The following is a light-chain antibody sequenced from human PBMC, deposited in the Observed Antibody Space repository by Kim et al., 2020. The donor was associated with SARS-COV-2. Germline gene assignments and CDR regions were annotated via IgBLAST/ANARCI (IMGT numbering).Light chain of an antibody. V-gene: IGKV1-16*02. Sequence: ASDGNSDPITCRASQDIKNYLAWYQQRPGNAPKSLIYAASGLQSAVPSHFSGSGSGTDFTLTISSLQAEDFATYYCQQYYAYPLTFGGGTKVDIK. CDR1: QDIKNY. J-gene: IGKJ4*01. CDR3: QQYYAYPLT. CDR2: AAS.